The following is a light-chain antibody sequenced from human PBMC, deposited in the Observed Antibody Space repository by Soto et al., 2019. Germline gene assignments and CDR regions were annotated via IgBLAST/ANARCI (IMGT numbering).Light chain of an antibody. CDR2: GAS. CDR3: QQYGISPWT. CDR1: QSVINSY. J-gene: IGKJ1*01. V-gene: IGKV3-20*01. Sequence: EIVLTQSPGTLSLSPGERATLSCRASQSVINSYLAWYQHKPGQAPRLLIYGASSRATGIPDRFSGSGSGTDFTLTISRLEPEDFAVYYCQQYGISPWTFGQGT.